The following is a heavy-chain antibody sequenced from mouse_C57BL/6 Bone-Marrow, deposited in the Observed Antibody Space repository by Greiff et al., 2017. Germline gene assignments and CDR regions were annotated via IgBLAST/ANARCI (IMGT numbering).Heavy chain of an antibody. CDR1: GYTFTTYP. V-gene: IGHV1-47*01. CDR2: FHPYNDDT. CDR3: ARGDNYGGYYFDY. J-gene: IGHJ2*01. Sequence: VQLQQSGAELVRPGASVKMSCKASGYTFTTYPLEWMKQNHGKSLEWIGNFHPYNDDTKYNEKFKGKATLTVEKSSSTVYLELSRLTSDDSAVYYSARGDNYGGYYFDYWGQGTTLTVSS. D-gene: IGHD2-12*01.